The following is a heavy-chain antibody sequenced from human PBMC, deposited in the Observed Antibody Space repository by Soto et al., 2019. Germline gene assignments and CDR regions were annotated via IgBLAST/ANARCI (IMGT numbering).Heavy chain of an antibody. V-gene: IGHV3-23*01. Sequence: GGSLRLSCAASGFTFSNYAMTWVRQAPGKGLEWVSGISGSGGTTFYAGFVKGRFPISRDNSKNTLYLQMNSLRVEDTAVYYSALRYCSRTTCPPLTSYFYMDVWGKGTTVTVSS. CDR3: ALRYCSRTTCPPLTSYFYMDV. CDR2: ISGSGGTT. CDR1: GFTFSNYA. J-gene: IGHJ6*03. D-gene: IGHD2-2*01.